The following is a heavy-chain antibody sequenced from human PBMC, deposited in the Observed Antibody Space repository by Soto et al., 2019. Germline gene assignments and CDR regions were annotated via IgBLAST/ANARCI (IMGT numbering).Heavy chain of an antibody. D-gene: IGHD6-13*01. Sequence: QIQLVQSGTEVREPGPSVKVSGQASGYPLTFYVTFGGQQAPGQGLELMGGFSGYNNNKKYAQKYQARVTMTTDTSTRTAYMELRSLRSDDTAVYYCARVGAIAPAEGDYWGQGTLVTVSS. V-gene: IGHV1-18*04. CDR2: FSGYNNNK. CDR3: ARVGAIAPAEGDY. J-gene: IGHJ4*02. CDR1: GYPLTFYV.